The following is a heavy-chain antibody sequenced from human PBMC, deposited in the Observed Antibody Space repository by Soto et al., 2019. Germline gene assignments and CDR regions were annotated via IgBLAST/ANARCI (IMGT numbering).Heavy chain of an antibody. Sequence: QVQLVQSGAEVKTPGASVKVSCKASGYSLLNYGFTWVRQAPGQGLEWLGWIDTQNGNTNYAQKVWGRVTMTTDTPTSRTYMELRSLTSDDSAVYYCARALLHTLVVPDFDYWGQGTLVTVSS. CDR3: ARALLHTLVVPDFDY. V-gene: IGHV1-18*01. CDR1: GYSLLNYG. CDR2: IDTQNGNT. J-gene: IGHJ4*02. D-gene: IGHD2-21*01.